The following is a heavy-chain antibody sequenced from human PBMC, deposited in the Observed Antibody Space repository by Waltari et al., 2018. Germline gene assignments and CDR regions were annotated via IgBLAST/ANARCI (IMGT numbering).Heavy chain of an antibody. J-gene: IGHJ4*02. CDR1: AFTLSSHS. CDR2: ISYDGNTK. CDR3: VSVHLRYRVGPGDF. Sequence: VQLVVSGAGVVKPGKPLTLSCGASAFTLSSHSLNWARQAPVKGLQWLAVISYDGNTKYYDDSVKGRVTISRDNIQNKVILQLDSLRPEDTGVYFCVSVHLRYRVGPGDFWGQGTLVTVSS. V-gene: IGHV3-30*01. D-gene: IGHD2-2*02.